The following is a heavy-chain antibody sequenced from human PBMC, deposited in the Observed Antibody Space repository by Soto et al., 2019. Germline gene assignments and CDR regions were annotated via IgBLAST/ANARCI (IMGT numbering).Heavy chain of an antibody. Sequence: QVQLQESGPGLVKPSETLSLTCTVSGGSVSSGSYYWSWIRQPPGKGLEWIGYIYYSGSTNYNPSRNSRVTISVDTSKNQFSLKLSSVTAADTAVYYGARTPTAMVPFFDYWGQGTLVTVSS. D-gene: IGHD5-18*01. V-gene: IGHV4-61*01. CDR1: GGSVSSGSYY. CDR2: IYYSGST. J-gene: IGHJ4*02. CDR3: ARTPTAMVPFFDY.